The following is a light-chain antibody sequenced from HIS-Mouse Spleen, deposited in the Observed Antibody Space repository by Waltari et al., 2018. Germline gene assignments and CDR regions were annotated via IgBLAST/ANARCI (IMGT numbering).Light chain of an antibody. V-gene: IGLV3-10*01. J-gene: IGLJ2*01. CDR1: ALPKKY. Sequence: SYELTQPPSVSVSPGQTARITCSGDALPKKYAYWYQQKSGQAPVLVIYEDSKRPSGIPERVSGASSGTMATLTTSEAQVEDEADYYCYSTDSSCNHRVFGGGTKLTVL. CDR2: EDS. CDR3: YSTDSSCNHRV.